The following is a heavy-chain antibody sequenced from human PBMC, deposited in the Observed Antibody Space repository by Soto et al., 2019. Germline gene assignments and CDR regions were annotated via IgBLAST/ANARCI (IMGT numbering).Heavy chain of an antibody. Sequence: QVQLQESGPGLVKPSQILSLNCTVSGGSISSGGYYWNWIRHHPGRGLEWIGFIHNSGSIYYNPSLRSRITISLDTSKNLFSLRLSSVPVADTAVYYCARRGDTLPSFYFGMDVWGQGTTVTASS. CDR3: ARRGDTLPSFYFGMDV. D-gene: IGHD5-18*01. J-gene: IGHJ6*02. CDR1: GGSISSGGYY. CDR2: IHNSGSI. V-gene: IGHV4-31*03.